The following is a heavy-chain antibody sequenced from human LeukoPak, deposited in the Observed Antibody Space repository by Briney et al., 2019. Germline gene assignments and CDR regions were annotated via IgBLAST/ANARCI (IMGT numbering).Heavy chain of an antibody. J-gene: IGHJ4*02. V-gene: IGHV3-48*03. Sequence: TGGSLRLSCAASGFTFSSYEMNWVRQAPGKGLGWVSYISSSGSTIYYADSVKGRFTISRDNAKNSLYLQMNSLRAEDTAVYYCARENRGFITRPIDYWGQGTLVTVSS. CDR2: ISSSGSTI. CDR3: ARENRGFITRPIDY. CDR1: GFTFSSYE. D-gene: IGHD3-10*01.